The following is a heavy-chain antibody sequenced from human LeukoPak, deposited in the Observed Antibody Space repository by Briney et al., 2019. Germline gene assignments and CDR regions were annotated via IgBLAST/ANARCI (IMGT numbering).Heavy chain of an antibody. D-gene: IGHD5-12*01. V-gene: IGHV3-48*03. Sequence: PGGFLRLSCAASGFTFSSYEMNWVRQAPGKGLEWVAYISNGGNSIYYADSVQGRFTISRDNAKNSLYLQMNSLRAEDTAIYYCARDSGYGDYLDYWGQGTLVTVSS. CDR3: ARDSGYGDYLDY. J-gene: IGHJ4*02. CDR2: ISNGGNSI. CDR1: GFTFSSYE.